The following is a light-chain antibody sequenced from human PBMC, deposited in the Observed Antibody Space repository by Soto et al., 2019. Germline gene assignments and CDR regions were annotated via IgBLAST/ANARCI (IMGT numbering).Light chain of an antibody. CDR3: QQYGSSLT. V-gene: IGKV3-20*01. CDR2: DAS. Sequence: EIVLTQSPTTLSVSPGEKATLSCRASQSVSSNLAWYQQKPGQAPRLLIYDASNRATGIPARFSGSGSGTDFTLTISRLEPEDFAVYYRQQYGSSLTFGGGTKVDIK. CDR1: QSVSSN. J-gene: IGKJ4*01.